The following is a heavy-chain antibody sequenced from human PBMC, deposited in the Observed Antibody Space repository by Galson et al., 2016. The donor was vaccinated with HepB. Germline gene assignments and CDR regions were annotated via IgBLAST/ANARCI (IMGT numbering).Heavy chain of an antibody. D-gene: IGHD2-8*02. CDR3: ARRLVGSYGNAFDI. J-gene: IGHJ3*02. V-gene: IGHV1-3*04. CDR2: INTAKGDT. Sequence: SVKVSCKASGYTFTAYAIHWVRQAPGQRLGWMAWINTAKGDTRYSQKLQGRVTLTRDTSATTASMELSSLRSEDTAVYYCARRLVGSYGNAFDIWGQGTLVTVSS. CDR1: GYTFTAYA.